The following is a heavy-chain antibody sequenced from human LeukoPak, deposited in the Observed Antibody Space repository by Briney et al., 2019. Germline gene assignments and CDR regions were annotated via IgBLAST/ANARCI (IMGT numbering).Heavy chain of an antibody. J-gene: IGHJ4*02. CDR2: IYPGDSDT. D-gene: IGHD3-22*01. V-gene: IGHV5-51*04. Sequence: PGESLKISCKGSGYSFTSYWIGWVRQMPGKGLEWMGIIYPGDSDTRYSPSFQGQVTISADKPISTAYLQWSSLKASDTATYYCARRLYDSSGYHYPDYWGQGTLVTVSS. CDR3: ARRLYDSSGYHYPDY. CDR1: GYSFTSYW.